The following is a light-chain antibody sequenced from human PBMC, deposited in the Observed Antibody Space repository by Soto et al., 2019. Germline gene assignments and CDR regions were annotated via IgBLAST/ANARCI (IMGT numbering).Light chain of an antibody. Sequence: EIVLTQSQATLSLSPLERASIYCRASQSVSSYLAWYQQKPGQAPRLLIYGASSRPTGIPDRFSGSGSGTDFTLTISRLEPEDFAVYYCQQYGRSSTFGQGTRLEI. CDR3: QQYGRSST. CDR2: GAS. CDR1: QSVSSY. V-gene: IGKV3-20*01. J-gene: IGKJ5*01.